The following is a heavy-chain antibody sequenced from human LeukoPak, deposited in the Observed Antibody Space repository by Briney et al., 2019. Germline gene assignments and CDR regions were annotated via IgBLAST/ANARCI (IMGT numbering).Heavy chain of an antibody. CDR1: GFTFSNAW. D-gene: IGHD6-6*01. Sequence: GGSLRLSCAASGFTFSNAWMSWVRQAPGKGLEWVGRIKSKTDGGTTDYAAPVKGRFTISRDDSKNTLYLQMNSLKTEDTAVYYCAKSSQYYYYYYMDVWGKGTTVTVSS. CDR3: AKSSQYYYYYYMDV. J-gene: IGHJ6*03. CDR2: IKSKTDGGTT. V-gene: IGHV3-15*01.